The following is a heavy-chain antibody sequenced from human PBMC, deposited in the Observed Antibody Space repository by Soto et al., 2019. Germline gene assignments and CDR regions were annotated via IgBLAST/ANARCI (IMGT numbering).Heavy chain of an antibody. J-gene: IGHJ3*02. D-gene: IGHD2-21*02. Sequence: QVQLVQSGPEVKKPGASVTLSCKASGYNFNNYVISWVRQAPGQGLEWMGRISGNNGNTKYGQKCEGRVYFTTDSSTSTAYMEMRSIRSDDTADYYCVRRVVTTLEDAVDIWGPGTRVTVSS. CDR3: VRRVVTTLEDAVDI. CDR1: GYNFNNYV. V-gene: IGHV1-18*01. CDR2: ISGNNGNT.